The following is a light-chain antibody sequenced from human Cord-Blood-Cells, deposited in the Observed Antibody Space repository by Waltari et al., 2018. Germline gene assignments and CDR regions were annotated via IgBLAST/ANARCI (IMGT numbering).Light chain of an antibody. J-gene: IGKJ1*01. CDR1: QSVLYSSNNKNY. V-gene: IGKV4-1*01. Sequence: DIVMTQSPDSLAVSLGESATINCKSSQSVLYSSNNKNYLAWYQQKQGQPHKLIIYCASTRESGVPDLFSGSGSGTDFTRSISSLQAEDVAVYYCQQYYSTPWTFGQGTKVEIK. CDR3: QQYYSTPWT. CDR2: CAS.